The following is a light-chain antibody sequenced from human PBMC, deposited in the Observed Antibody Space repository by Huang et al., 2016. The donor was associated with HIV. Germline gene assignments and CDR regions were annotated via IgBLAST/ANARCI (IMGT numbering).Light chain of an antibody. Sequence: DIVMTQSPLSLPVTPGEPASISCRSSQSLLRSDGFHHLDWYLQRPGQSPQRLFYLGSHRASGAPDRFSGSGSGTDFTLKISRVEAEDVGVYYCMQGPQTPWTFGQGTKVEIK. CDR3: MQGPQTPWT. CDR2: LGS. V-gene: IGKV2-28*01. CDR1: QSLLRSDGFHH. J-gene: IGKJ1*01.